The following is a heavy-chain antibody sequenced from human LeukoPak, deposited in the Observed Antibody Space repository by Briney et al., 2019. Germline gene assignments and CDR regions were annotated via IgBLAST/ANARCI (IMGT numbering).Heavy chain of an antibody. J-gene: IGHJ4*02. D-gene: IGHD6-13*01. V-gene: IGHV1-46*03. Sequence: ASVKVSCKASGYTFTSYYMHWVRQAPGQGLEWMGLINPSGCSTSYAQKFQGRVTMTRDTSTSTVYMELSSLRSEDTAVYYCAREGIAAAGKDYWGQGTLVTVSS. CDR2: INPSGCST. CDR3: AREGIAAAGKDY. CDR1: GYTFTSYY.